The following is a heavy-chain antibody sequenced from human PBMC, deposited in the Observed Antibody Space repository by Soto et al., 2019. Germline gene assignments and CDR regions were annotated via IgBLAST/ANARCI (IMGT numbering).Heavy chain of an antibody. CDR2: TYYRSKWYN. CDR1: GDSVSSNSAA. CDR3: ARVPILEAAPGIYYYGMDV. D-gene: IGHD6-13*01. V-gene: IGHV6-1*01. Sequence: PSQTLSLTCAISGDSVSSNSAAWNWIRQSPSRGLEWLGRTYYRSKWYNDYAVSVKSRITINPDTSKNQFSLQLNSVTPEDTAVYYCARVPILEAAPGIYYYGMDVWGQGTTVTVSS. J-gene: IGHJ6*02.